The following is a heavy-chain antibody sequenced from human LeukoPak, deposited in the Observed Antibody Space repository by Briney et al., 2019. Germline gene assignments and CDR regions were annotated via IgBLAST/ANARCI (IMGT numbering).Heavy chain of an antibody. D-gene: IGHD2-2*01. CDR2: INTSGGST. Sequence: ASMKVSCKASGYTFTSYYMHCVRQAPGQGLEWMGIINTSGGSTSYAQKFQGRVTMTRDTSTSTVYMELSSLRSEDTAVYYCATGYCSSTSCYSLDYWGQGTLVTVSS. CDR3: ATGYCSSTSCYSLDY. J-gene: IGHJ4*02. CDR1: GYTFTSYY. V-gene: IGHV1-46*03.